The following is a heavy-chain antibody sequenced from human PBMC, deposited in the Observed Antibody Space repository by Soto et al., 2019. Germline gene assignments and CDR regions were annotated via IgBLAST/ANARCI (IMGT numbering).Heavy chain of an antibody. CDR2: IIPIFGTA. CDR3: ARSYSSSSGFVYNWFDP. Sequence: QVQLVQSGAEVKKPGSSVKVSCKASGGTFSSYAISWVRQAPGQGLEWMGGIIPIFGTANYAQKFQGRVTITADESTSAAYMELSSLRSEDTAVYYCARSYSSSSGFVYNWFDPWGQGTLVTVSS. V-gene: IGHV1-69*01. D-gene: IGHD6-6*01. CDR1: GGTFSSYA. J-gene: IGHJ5*02.